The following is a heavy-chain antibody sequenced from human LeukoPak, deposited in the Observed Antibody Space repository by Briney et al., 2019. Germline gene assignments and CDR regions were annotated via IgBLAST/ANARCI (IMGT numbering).Heavy chain of an antibody. CDR1: GFTFSSYA. J-gene: IGHJ4*02. V-gene: IGHV3-23*01. Sequence: GGSLRLSCAASGFTFSSYAVSWVRQAPGRGLVWVSAISGSSGGTNYADSVKALFTIFRDNSKNTLYLQMNRLSTEDTAVYYCAKATTGYSSSRYPCWPVDYRGQGTLVTVSS. CDR3: AKATTGYSSSRYPCWPVDY. D-gene: IGHD6-13*01. CDR2: ISGSSGGT.